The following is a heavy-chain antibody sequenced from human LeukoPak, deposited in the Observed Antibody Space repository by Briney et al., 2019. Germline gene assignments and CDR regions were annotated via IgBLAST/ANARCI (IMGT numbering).Heavy chain of an antibody. D-gene: IGHD5-18*01. CDR1: GGSISSYY. V-gene: IGHV4-59*05. CDR2: IYYSGST. J-gene: IGHJ4*02. CDR3: ARRAAMAHEY. Sequence: SETLSLTCTVSGGSISSYYWSWIRQPPGKGLEWIGSIYYSGSTYYNPSLKSRVTISVDTSKNQFSLKLSSVTAADTAVYYCARRAAMAHEYWGQGTLVTVSS.